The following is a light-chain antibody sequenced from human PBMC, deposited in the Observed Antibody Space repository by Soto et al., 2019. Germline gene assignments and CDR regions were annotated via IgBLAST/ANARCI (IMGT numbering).Light chain of an antibody. Sequence: EIVMTQSPATLSVSPGERATVSCRASQSVASNLAWYQHKPGQAPRLLIYDASTRATGIPARFSGSGSDTEFTLTIASLQSEDFAVYYCHQYNTWPRFTFGPGTKVDIK. CDR2: DAS. CDR3: HQYNTWPRFT. V-gene: IGKV3-15*01. J-gene: IGKJ3*01. CDR1: QSVASN.